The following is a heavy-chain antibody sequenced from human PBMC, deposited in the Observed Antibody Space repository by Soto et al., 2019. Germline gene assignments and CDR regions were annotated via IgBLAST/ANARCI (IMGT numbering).Heavy chain of an antibody. Sequence: SETLSLTCTVSGGSISSYYWSWIRQPPGKGLEWIGYIYYSGSTNYNPSLKSRVTISVDTSKNQFSLKLSSVTAADTAVYYCARRRGAAAALGGYYSMDVWGKGTTVTVSS. J-gene: IGHJ6*03. V-gene: IGHV4-59*08. CDR1: GGSISSYY. CDR3: ARRRGAAAALGGYYSMDV. CDR2: IYYSGST. D-gene: IGHD6-13*01.